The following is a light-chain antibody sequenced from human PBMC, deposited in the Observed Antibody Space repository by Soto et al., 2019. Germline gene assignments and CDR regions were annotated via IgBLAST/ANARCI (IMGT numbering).Light chain of an antibody. J-gene: IGKJ1*01. CDR2: SAS. Sequence: EIVKTQSPATLSVSPGERATLSCRASESVSSTLAWYQQKPGQAPRLLLYSASTRATGIPARFSGRGSGTEFTLTISSLQSEDFAVYHCQQYNNWPWTFGQGTKVEIK. V-gene: IGKV3-15*01. CDR3: QQYNNWPWT. CDR1: ESVSST.